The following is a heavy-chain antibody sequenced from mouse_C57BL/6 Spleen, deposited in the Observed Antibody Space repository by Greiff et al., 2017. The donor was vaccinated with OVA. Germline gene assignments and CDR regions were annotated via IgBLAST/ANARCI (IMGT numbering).Heavy chain of an antibody. CDR2: IYPGDGDT. V-gene: IGHV1-80*01. CDR3: ARDSSGYWFAY. J-gene: IGHJ3*01. CDR1: GYAFSSYW. Sequence: QVQLKESGAELVKPGASVKISCKASGYAFSSYWMNWVKQRPGKGLEWIGQIYPGDGDTNYNGKFKGKATLTADKSSSTAYMQLRSLTSEDSAVYFCARDSSGYWFAYWGQGTLVTVSA. D-gene: IGHD3-2*02.